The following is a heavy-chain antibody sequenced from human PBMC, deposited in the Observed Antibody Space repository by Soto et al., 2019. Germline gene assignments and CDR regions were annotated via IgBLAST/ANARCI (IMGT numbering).Heavy chain of an antibody. CDR3: SRLIENAVVAIAFDY. V-gene: IGHV3-73*01. CDR2: IRSKPKSYAT. D-gene: IGHD2-15*01. Sequence: DLVESGGGLVQPGGSLKLSCAASGFAFSDSSIQWVRQASGKGLEWVGRIRSKPKSYATAYAASVKGRFTISRDDSKNTAYLQMNSLKTEDTAVYYCSRLIENAVVAIAFDYWGQGALVTVSS. J-gene: IGHJ4*02. CDR1: GFAFSDSS.